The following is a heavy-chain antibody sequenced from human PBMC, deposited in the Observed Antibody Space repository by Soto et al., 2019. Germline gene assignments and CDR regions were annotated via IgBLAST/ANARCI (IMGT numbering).Heavy chain of an antibody. CDR2: INHSGST. J-gene: IGHJ4*02. V-gene: IGHV4-34*01. CDR1: GGSFSGYY. Sequence: QVQLQQWGAGLLKPSETLSLTCAVYGGSFSGYYWSWIRQPPGKGLEWIGEINHSGSTNYNPSLKSRVTISVDTSKNQFSLKLSSVTAADTAVYYCARGGRWLVRRGYYFDYWGQGTLDTVSS. D-gene: IGHD6-19*01. CDR3: ARGGRWLVRRGYYFDY.